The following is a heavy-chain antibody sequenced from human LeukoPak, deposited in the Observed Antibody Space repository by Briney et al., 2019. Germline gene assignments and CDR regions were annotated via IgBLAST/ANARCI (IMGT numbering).Heavy chain of an antibody. J-gene: IGHJ4*02. Sequence: GGYLRLSCAASGFTFSSYAMSWVRQAPGKGLEWVSAISGSGGSTYYADSVKGRFTISRDNSKNTLYLQMNSLRAEDTAVYYCAKGAGSGSYYNLVFDYWGQGTLVTVSS. D-gene: IGHD3-10*01. CDR2: ISGSGGST. CDR1: GFTFSSYA. CDR3: AKGAGSGSYYNLVFDY. V-gene: IGHV3-23*01.